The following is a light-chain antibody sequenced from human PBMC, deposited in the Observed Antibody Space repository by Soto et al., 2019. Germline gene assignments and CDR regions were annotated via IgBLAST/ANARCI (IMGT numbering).Light chain of an antibody. CDR3: SSYSSSRPLV. V-gene: IGLV2-14*01. CDR1: SNDVGGYNY. J-gene: IGLJ2*01. CDR2: EVS. Sequence: QSALTQPASVSGSPGQSITISCTGTSNDVGGYNYVSWYQQHPGKVPKLMIYEVSNRPSGVSNRFSGSKSGNTASLTISGLQAEDEADYYCSSYSSSRPLVFGGGTKVTVL.